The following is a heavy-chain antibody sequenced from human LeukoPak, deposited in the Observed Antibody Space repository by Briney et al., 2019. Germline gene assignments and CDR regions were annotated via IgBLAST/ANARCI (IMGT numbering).Heavy chain of an antibody. D-gene: IGHD3-3*01. V-gene: IGHV3-11*04. CDR2: IGGVNGTI. Sequence: GGSLRLSCAASGFTFTDYYMSWIRQAPGKGLEWVSYIGGVNGTIYYADSVKGRFTISRDNAKNSLYLQMNSLRAEDTAAYYCARDKNGVFDIWGQGTMVTVSS. CDR1: GFTFTDYY. J-gene: IGHJ3*02. CDR3: ARDKNGVFDI.